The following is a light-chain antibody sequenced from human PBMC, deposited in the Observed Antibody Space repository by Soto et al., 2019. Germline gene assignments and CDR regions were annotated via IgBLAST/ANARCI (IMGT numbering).Light chain of an antibody. CDR2: AAI. CDR3: QQTYSTPHT. CDR1: QTITTY. V-gene: IGKV1-39*01. J-gene: IGKJ2*01. Sequence: DIQMTQSPSSLSASVGDRVTITCRASQTITTYLNWYQHKPGKAPKLLIYAAISLQSGVPSRLSGSGSGTDFTLTFSSLQPEDFATYYCQQTYSTPHTFGQGTKVEIK.